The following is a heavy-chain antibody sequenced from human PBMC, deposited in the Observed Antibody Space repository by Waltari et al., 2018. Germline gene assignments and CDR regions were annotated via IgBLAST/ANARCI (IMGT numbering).Heavy chain of an antibody. V-gene: IGHV4-59*01. CDR1: GGSISSYY. J-gene: IGHJ6*03. D-gene: IGHD2-2*01. CDR2: IYYSGST. CDR3: ARAVCSSTSCHYYYYYYMDV. Sequence: QVQLQESGPGLVKPSETLSLTCTVSGGSISSYYWSWIRQPPGKGREWIGYIYYSGSTNYNPSLKSRVTISVDTSKNQFSLKLSSVTAADTAVYYCARAVCSSTSCHYYYYYYMDVWGKGTTVTVSS.